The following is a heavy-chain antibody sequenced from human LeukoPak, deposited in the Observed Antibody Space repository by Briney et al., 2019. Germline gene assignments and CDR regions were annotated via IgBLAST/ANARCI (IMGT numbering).Heavy chain of an antibody. V-gene: IGHV4-61*02. CDR3: ARLNPVRFFGVVKPLYYFDY. CDR2: IYTSGRT. D-gene: IGHD3-3*01. J-gene: IGHJ4*02. CDR1: GGSISSSSYY. Sequence: PSETLSLTCTVSGGSISSSSYYWGWIRQPAGKGLEWIGRIYTSGRTNYNPSLKSRVTISVDTSKNQFSLKLSSVTAADTAVYYCARLNPVRFFGVVKPLYYFDYWGQGTLVTVSS.